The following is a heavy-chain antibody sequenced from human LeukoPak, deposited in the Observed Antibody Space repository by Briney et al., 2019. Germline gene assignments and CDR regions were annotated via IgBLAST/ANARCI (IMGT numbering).Heavy chain of an antibody. CDR1: GYTFIGYY. V-gene: IGHV1-2*02. CDR3: ARAYDILTKDY. J-gene: IGHJ4*02. Sequence: ASVKVSCKASGYTFIGYYMYWVRQAPGQGLEWMGWIDPNTGGTNYAQKFQGRVTMTSDTSISTAYMELSRLRSDDTAVYYCARAYDILTKDYWGQGTLVTVSS. D-gene: IGHD3-9*01. CDR2: IDPNTGGT.